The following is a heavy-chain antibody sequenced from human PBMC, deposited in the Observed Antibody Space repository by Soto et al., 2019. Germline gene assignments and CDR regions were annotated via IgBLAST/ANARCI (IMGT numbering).Heavy chain of an antibody. CDR2: IYNSGSK. D-gene: IGHD6-19*01. CDR1: GFSVNANY. V-gene: IGHV3-53*04. Sequence: EVQLEESGGDLVQPGGSLRLSCAASGFSVNANYMTWVRQAPGKGLEWVSIIYNSGSKFYADSVKGRFTISRLTSKNTLFLQMNNLRPEDTAVYYCARGGYSSGWYHGAFDVWGQGTMVTVSS. CDR3: ARGGYSSGWYHGAFDV. J-gene: IGHJ3*01.